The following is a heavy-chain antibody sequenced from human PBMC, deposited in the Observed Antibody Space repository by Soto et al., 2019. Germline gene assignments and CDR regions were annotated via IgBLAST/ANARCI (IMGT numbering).Heavy chain of an antibody. CDR2: ISTYNGDT. J-gene: IGHJ6*02. D-gene: IGHD3-10*01. CDR1: GYTFTRSG. CDR3: AREGGGPYYFSAMHV. Sequence: QVQLVQSGAEVKKPGASVKVSCKASGYTFTRSGISWVRQAPGQGLEWMGWISTYNGDTNYAQTFQGRVTMTTDTSTRAVHVEVRSLRSDDTAGYYRAREGGGPYYFSAMHVWGQGAPVTVSS. V-gene: IGHV1-18*01.